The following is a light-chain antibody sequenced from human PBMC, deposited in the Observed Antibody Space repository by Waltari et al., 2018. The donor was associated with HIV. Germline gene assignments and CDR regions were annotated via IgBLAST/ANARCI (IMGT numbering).Light chain of an antibody. J-gene: IGKJ4*01. Sequence: DIQMTQSPSSLSASVRDRVTLTCRASQGINNYLAWYQQKPGKVPKLLIYAASTLHSGVPSRFNGSGSGTDFTLTISSLQPEDVATYYCQRYNTVPLTFGGGTKVEIK. CDR3: QRYNTVPLT. CDR2: AAS. V-gene: IGKV1-27*01. CDR1: QGINNY.